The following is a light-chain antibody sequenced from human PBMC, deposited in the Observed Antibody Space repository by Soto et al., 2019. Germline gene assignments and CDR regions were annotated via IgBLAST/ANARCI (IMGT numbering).Light chain of an antibody. CDR3: QSYDSSLSGYV. J-gene: IGLJ1*01. Sequence: QLVLTQPPSVSGAPGQRVTISCTGSSSNIGAGYDVHWYQQLPGTAPKLFIYDNSNRPSGVPDRISGSKYGTSASLAITGLQAEDEADYYCQSYDSSLSGYVFGTGTKLTVL. CDR1: SSNIGAGYD. V-gene: IGLV1-40*01. CDR2: DNS.